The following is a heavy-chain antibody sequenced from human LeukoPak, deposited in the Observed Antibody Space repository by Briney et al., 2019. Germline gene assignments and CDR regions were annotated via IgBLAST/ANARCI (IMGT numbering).Heavy chain of an antibody. J-gene: IGHJ3*02. D-gene: IGHD3-10*01. CDR1: GGTFSSYA. V-gene: IGHV1-69*01. Sequence: SVKVSCKASGGTFSSYAISWVRQAPGEGLKWMGGIIPIFGTANYAQKFQGRVTITADESTSTAYMELSSLRSEDTAVYYCARNLMVRGVIIIGAFDIWGQGTMVTVSS. CDR3: ARNLMVRGVIIIGAFDI. CDR2: IIPIFGTA.